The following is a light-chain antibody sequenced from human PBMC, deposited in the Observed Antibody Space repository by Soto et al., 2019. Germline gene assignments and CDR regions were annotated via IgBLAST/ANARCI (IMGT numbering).Light chain of an antibody. J-gene: IGKJ4*01. CDR2: GAS. CDR1: QSISTK. V-gene: IGKV3-15*01. CDR3: QQYNSWPLT. Sequence: MVLTQSQATLCMFPGERATLSWLASQSISTKVAWYQQKPGQAPRLLIYGASTRATGVPARFSGSGSGTEFTLSISSLQSEHFAVYYCQQYNSWPLTFGGGTKV.